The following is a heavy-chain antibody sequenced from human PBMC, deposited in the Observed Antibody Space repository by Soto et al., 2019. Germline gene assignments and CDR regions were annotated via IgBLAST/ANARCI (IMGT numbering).Heavy chain of an antibody. CDR2: ISAYNGNT. CDR1: GYTFTTYE. Sequence: QVQLVQSGAEVKKPGASVKVSCKASGYTFTTYEISWVRQAPGQGLEWMGWISAYNGNTNYAQRLHGRVTITTDTSTSTTYMELRSLKSDDTAVYYCARVGSSSSPIDFWGQGTLVTVSS. D-gene: IGHD6-6*01. V-gene: IGHV1-18*01. CDR3: ARVGSSSSPIDF. J-gene: IGHJ4*02.